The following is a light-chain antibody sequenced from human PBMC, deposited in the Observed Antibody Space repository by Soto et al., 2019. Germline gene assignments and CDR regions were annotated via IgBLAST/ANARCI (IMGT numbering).Light chain of an antibody. CDR3: NSYTSSSTRV. V-gene: IGLV2-14*03. Sequence: QSALTQPASVSGSPGQSITISCTGTSSDVGGYKYVSWYQQHPGKAPKLMIYYIRNRPSGVSNSFSGSKSGNTASLTISWLEAEAEADYYCNSYTSSSTRVFGTGTKVTVL. CDR1: SSDVGGYKY. CDR2: YIR. J-gene: IGLJ1*01.